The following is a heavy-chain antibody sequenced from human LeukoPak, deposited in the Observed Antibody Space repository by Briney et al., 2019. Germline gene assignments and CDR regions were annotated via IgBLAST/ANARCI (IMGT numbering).Heavy chain of an antibody. CDR2: IKKDGSEK. CDR1: GFTFSSYW. D-gene: IGHD6-13*01. Sequence: PGGSLRLSCAASGFTFSSYWMSWVRQAPGKGLEWVANIKKDGSEKYYVDSVKGRFTISRDNAKNSLYLQMNSLRAEDTAVYYCARDMIAAAGYDAFDIWGQGTMVTVSS. CDR3: ARDMIAAAGYDAFDI. V-gene: IGHV3-7*01. J-gene: IGHJ3*02.